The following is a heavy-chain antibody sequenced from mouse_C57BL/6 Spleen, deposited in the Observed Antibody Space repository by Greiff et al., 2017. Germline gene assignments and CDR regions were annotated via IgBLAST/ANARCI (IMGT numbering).Heavy chain of an antibody. V-gene: IGHV1-61*01. D-gene: IGHD2-4*01. CDR1: GYTFTSYW. J-gene: IGHJ2*01. CDR3: ARGDYDGYFDY. CDR2: IYPSDSET. Sequence: QVQLQQPGAELVRPGSSVKLSCKASGYTFTSYWMDWVKQRPGQGLEWIGNIYPSDSETHYNQKFKDKATLTVDKSSSTAYMQLSSLTSEDSAVYDCARGDYDGYFDYWGQGTTLTVSS.